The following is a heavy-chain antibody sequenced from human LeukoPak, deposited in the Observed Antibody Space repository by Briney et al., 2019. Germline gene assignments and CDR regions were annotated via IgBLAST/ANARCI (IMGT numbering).Heavy chain of an antibody. V-gene: IGHV3-53*01. D-gene: IGHD5-24*01. CDR1: GFTFSSYA. CDR2: IYSGGST. J-gene: IGHJ4*02. CDR3: ARDGNRDGFNLYDY. Sequence: PGGSLRLSCAASGFTFSSYAMSWVRQAPGKGLEWVSVIYSGGSTYYAESVKGRFTISRDNSKNTLYLQMNSLRAEDTAVYYCARDGNRDGFNLYDYWGQGTLVTVSS.